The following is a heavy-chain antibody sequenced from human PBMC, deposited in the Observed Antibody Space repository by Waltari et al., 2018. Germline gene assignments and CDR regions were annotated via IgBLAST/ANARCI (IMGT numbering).Heavy chain of an antibody. CDR1: GGSISSSSYY. CDR2: LYYSGST. J-gene: IGHJ4*02. CDR3: ARETYYYDSSGYCH. V-gene: IGHV4-39*07. Sequence: QLQLQESGPGLVKPSETLSLTCTVSGGSISSSSYYWGWIRQPPGKGLEWIGSLYYSGSTYYNPSLKSRVTISVDTSKNQFSLKLSSVTAADTAVYYWARETYYYDSSGYCHWGQGTLVTVSS. D-gene: IGHD3-22*01.